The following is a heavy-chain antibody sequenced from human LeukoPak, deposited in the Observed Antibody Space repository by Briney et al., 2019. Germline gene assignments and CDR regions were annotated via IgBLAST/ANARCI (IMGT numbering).Heavy chain of an antibody. J-gene: IGHJ4*02. D-gene: IGHD1-26*01. Sequence: SETLSLTCTVSGGSVSSGSYYWSWIRQPPGKGLEWIGYIYYSGSTNYNPSLKSRVTISVDTSKNQFSLKPSSVTAADTAVYYCARDIVGATTALKWGQGTLVTVSS. V-gene: IGHV4-61*01. CDR1: GGSVSSGSYY. CDR2: IYYSGST. CDR3: ARDIVGATTALK.